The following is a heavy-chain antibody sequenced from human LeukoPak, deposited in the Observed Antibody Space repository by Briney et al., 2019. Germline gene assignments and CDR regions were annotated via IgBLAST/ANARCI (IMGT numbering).Heavy chain of an antibody. CDR3: AKVADDYGDYDWFDP. CDR2: ISGSGGST. CDR1: GFTLSSYA. D-gene: IGHD4-17*01. V-gene: IGHV3-23*01. Sequence: GGSLRLSCAASGFTLSSYAMSWVRQAPGKGLEWVSAISGSGGSTYYADSVKGRSTISRDNSKNTLYLQMNSLRAEDTAVYYCAKVADDYGDYDWFDPWGQGTLVTVSS. J-gene: IGHJ5*02.